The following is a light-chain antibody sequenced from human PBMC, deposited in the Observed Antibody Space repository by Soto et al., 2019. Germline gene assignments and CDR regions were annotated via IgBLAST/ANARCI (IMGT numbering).Light chain of an antibody. V-gene: IGLV2-8*01. CDR3: SSYAGSNNFV. CDR2: EVS. Sequence: QSVLTQPPSASGSPGRSVTISCTGTSSDIGAYIYVSWYQQHPGKAPKLMISEVSRRPSGVPERFSGSKSGNTASLTVSGLQADDEAHYYCSSYAGSNNFVFGTGTKVTVL. CDR1: SSDIGAYIY. J-gene: IGLJ1*01.